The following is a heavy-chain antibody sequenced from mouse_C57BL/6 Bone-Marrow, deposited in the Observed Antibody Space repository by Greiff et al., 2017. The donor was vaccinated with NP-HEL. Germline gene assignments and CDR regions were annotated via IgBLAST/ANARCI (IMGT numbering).Heavy chain of an antibody. Sequence: QVQLQQPGAGLVKPGASVKMSCKASGYTFTSYWITWVKQRPGQGLEWIGDIYPGSGSTNYNEKFKSKATLTVDTPSSTAYMQLSSLTSEDSAVYYCARLYAYYWGQGTTLTVSS. CDR3: ARLYAYY. D-gene: IGHD1-1*01. J-gene: IGHJ2*01. CDR2: IYPGSGST. V-gene: IGHV1-55*01. CDR1: GYTFTSYW.